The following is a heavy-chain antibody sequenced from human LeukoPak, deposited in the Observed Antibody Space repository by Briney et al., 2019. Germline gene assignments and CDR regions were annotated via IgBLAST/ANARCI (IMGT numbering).Heavy chain of an antibody. D-gene: IGHD4-17*01. CDR2: ISSSSSTI. V-gene: IGHV3-48*04. Sequence: GGSLRLSCAASGFTFSSYSMNWVRQAPGKGLEWVSYISSSSSTIYYADSVKGRFTISRDNAKNSLYLQMNSLRAEDTAVYYCARDLFGTYGDHYYYYYGMDVWGQGTTVTVSS. CDR1: GFTFSSYS. J-gene: IGHJ6*02. CDR3: ARDLFGTYGDHYYYYYGMDV.